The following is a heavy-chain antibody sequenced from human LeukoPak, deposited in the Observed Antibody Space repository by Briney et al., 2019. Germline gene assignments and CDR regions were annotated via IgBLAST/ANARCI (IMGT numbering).Heavy chain of an antibody. CDR2: IDWDDDK. D-gene: IGHD3-10*01. CDR3: ARTGSYDTELDY. Sequence: SGPALVKPTQTLTLTCTFSGFSLSTSGMCVSWIRQPPGKALEWLARIDWDDDKYYSTSLKTSLTISKDTSKNQVVLTMTNMDPVDTATYYCARTGSYDTELDYWGQGTLVTVSS. V-gene: IGHV2-70*11. CDR1: GFSLSTSGMC. J-gene: IGHJ4*02.